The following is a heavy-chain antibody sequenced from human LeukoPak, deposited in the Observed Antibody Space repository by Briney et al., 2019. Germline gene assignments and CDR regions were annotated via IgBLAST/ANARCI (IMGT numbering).Heavy chain of an antibody. Sequence: TLSLTCTVSGGSISSYYRSWIRQPPGKALEWLARIDWDDDKYYSTSLKTRLTISKDTSKNQVVLTMTNMDPVDTATYYCARMSSGDTGGFDYWGQGTLVTVSS. V-gene: IGHV2-70*04. CDR3: ARMSSGDTGGFDY. D-gene: IGHD3-22*01. CDR1: GGSISSYY. CDR2: IDWDDDK. J-gene: IGHJ4*02.